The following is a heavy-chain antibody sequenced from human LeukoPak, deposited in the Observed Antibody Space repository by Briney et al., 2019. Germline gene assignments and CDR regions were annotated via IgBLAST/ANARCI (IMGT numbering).Heavy chain of an antibody. CDR2: IYDRGPA. Sequence: SETLSLTCTVSGYAIISGGFSWNWIRQPPGKGLEWIGCIYDRGPAHYNPSLKSRFTISVDRPKDQFFLNVTSLTAADTAVYYCARSRQASGLFSSWGQGTLVVVSS. CDR3: ARSRQASGLFSS. CDR1: GYAIISGGFS. J-gene: IGHJ5*02. V-gene: IGHV4-30-2*01. D-gene: IGHD3-10*01.